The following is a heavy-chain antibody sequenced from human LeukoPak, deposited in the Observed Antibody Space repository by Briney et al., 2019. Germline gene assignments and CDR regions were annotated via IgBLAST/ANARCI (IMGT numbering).Heavy chain of an antibody. CDR2: INQDGSEK. CDR3: ARAAY. Sequence: PGGSLRLSCAASGFTFSGHWMSWVRQAPGKGLEWVANINQDGSEKYYVDSVKGRFTISRDNAKNSLYLQMNSLRAEDTAAYYCARAAYWGQGTLVTVSS. J-gene: IGHJ4*02. CDR1: GFTFSGHW. V-gene: IGHV3-7*01.